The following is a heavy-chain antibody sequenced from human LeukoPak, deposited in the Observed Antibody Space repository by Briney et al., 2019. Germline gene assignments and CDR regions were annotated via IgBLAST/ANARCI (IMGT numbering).Heavy chain of an antibody. Sequence: GGSLRLSCAASGFTFSSYSMNWVRQAPGKGLEWVSYISGSSSTIYYADSVKGRFTISRDNAKNSLYLQMNSLRAEDTAVYYCARDPGRDGYPIDYWGQGTLVTVSS. V-gene: IGHV3-48*04. D-gene: IGHD5-24*01. CDR2: ISGSSSTI. CDR1: GFTFSSYS. J-gene: IGHJ4*02. CDR3: ARDPGRDGYPIDY.